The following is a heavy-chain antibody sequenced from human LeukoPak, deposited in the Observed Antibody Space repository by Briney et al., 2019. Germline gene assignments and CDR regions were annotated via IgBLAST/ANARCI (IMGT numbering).Heavy chain of an antibody. V-gene: IGHV4-30-2*01. Sequence: PSETLSLTCTVSGGSISSGGYYWSWIRQPPGKGLEWIVYIYHSGSTYYNPSLKSRVTISVDRSKNQFSLKLSSVTAADTAVYYCARGNFPNCTNGVCRPGAFDIWGQGTMVTVSS. J-gene: IGHJ3*02. CDR1: GGSISSGGYY. CDR2: IYHSGST. D-gene: IGHD2-8*01. CDR3: ARGNFPNCTNGVCRPGAFDI.